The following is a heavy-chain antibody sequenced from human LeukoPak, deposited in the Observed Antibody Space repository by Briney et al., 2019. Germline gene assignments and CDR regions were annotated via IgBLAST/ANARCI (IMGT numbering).Heavy chain of an antibody. V-gene: IGHV3-30*03. CDR3: ARARRSLGWFDP. D-gene: IGHD6-6*01. CDR1: GFTFSSYG. Sequence: PGGSLRLSCAASGFTFSSYGMHWVRQAPGKGLEWVAVISYDGSNKYYADSVKGRFTISRDNSKNTLYLQMNSLRAEDTAVYYCARARRSLGWFDPWGQGTLVTVSS. CDR2: ISYDGSNK. J-gene: IGHJ5*02.